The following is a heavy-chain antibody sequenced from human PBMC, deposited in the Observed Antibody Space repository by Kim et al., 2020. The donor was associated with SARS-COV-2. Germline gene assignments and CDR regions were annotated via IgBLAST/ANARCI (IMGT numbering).Heavy chain of an antibody. J-gene: IGHJ6*02. Sequence: GGSLRLSCAASGFTFSSYAMSWVRQAPGKGLEWVSVIYSGGSSTYYADSVKGRFTISRDNSKNTLYLQMNSLRAEDTAVYYCAKCGGWGCLVRSCYGMDVWGQGTTVTVSS. CDR1: GFTFSSYA. D-gene: IGHD6-19*01. V-gene: IGHV3-23*03. CDR2: IYSGGSST. CDR3: AKCGGWGCLVRSCYGMDV.